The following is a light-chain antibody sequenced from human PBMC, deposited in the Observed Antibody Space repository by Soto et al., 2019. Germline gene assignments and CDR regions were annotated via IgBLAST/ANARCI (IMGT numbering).Light chain of an antibody. J-gene: IGKJ3*01. CDR2: NSS. Sequence: IQMTQSPSSLSASVGDRVTITCRASQTINSYLHWYQQKPGKAPKLLIYNSSNLQSGVPSRFSGSGSGTDFNLTISTLQPEDFATYYCQHGGAFGPGTKVDIK. V-gene: IGKV1-39*01. CDR1: QTINSY. CDR3: QHGGA.